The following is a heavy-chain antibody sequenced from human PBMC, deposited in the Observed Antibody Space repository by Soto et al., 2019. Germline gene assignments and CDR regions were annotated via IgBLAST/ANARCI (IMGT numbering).Heavy chain of an antibody. CDR1: GGSFSSYY. J-gene: IGHJ5*02. V-gene: IGHV4-34*01. CDR3: ATHCSSTSCYYTFDP. CDR2: INHYGST. Sequence: QVQLQQWGAGLLKPSETLSLTCAVYGGSFSSYYWSWIRQPPGKGLEWIGQINHYGSTDYNPSLKSRVTISVDTSKNPFSLRLSSVTAADTAMYYCATHCSSTSCYYTFDPWGQGTLVTVSS. D-gene: IGHD2-2*01.